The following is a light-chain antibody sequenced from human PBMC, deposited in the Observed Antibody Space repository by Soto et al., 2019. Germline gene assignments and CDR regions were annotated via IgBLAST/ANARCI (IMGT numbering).Light chain of an antibody. J-gene: IGKJ1*01. V-gene: IGKV3-15*01. Sequence: EILMTQSPATLSVSPGERATLFCRASQSVSNKLAWYQQKPGQTPRLLIFNASTRAAGIPARFSGSGSGTQYTLTVSSVQSAGFSVYYCQHYNNYLAWTFGEGTKVEVK. CDR3: QHYNNYLAWT. CDR2: NAS. CDR1: QSVSNK.